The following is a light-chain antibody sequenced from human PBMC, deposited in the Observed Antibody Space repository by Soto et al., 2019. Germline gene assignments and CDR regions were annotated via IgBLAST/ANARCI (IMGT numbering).Light chain of an antibody. CDR1: QSVSSSY. CDR3: QQYGSSPTT. V-gene: IGKV3-20*01. CDR2: GAS. J-gene: IGKJ5*01. Sequence: IVLTQSPGTLSLSPGERATLSCRASQSVSSSYLAWYQQKPGQAPRLLIYGASSRATGIPVRFSGSGSGTDFTLTISRLEPEDFAVYYCQQYGSSPTTFAQGTRLEIK.